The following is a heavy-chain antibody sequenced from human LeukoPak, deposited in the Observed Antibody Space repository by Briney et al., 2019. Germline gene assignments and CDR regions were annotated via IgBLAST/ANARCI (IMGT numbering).Heavy chain of an antibody. Sequence: PSETLSLTCAVYGGSFSGYYWSWIRQPPGKGLEWIGEINHSGSTNYNPSLKSRVTISVDTSKNQFSLKLSSVTAADTAVYYCARHSITMIVVAIDYWGQGTLVTVSS. CDR3: ARHSITMIVVAIDY. CDR1: GGSFSGYY. CDR2: INHSGST. V-gene: IGHV4-34*01. J-gene: IGHJ4*02. D-gene: IGHD3-22*01.